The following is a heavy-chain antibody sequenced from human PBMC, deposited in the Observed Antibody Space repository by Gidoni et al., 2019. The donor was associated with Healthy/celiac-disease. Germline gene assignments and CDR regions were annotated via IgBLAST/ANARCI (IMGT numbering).Heavy chain of an antibody. CDR3: ARAHGYSYGYYYYGMDV. CDR1: GYTFTSYY. CDR2: INPSGGST. Sequence: QVQLVQSGAEVKKPGASVKVSCKASGYTFTSYYMHWVRQAPGQGLEWMGIINPSGGSTSYAQKFQGRVTMTRDTSTSTVYMELSSLRSEDTAVYYCARAHGYSYGYYYYGMDVWGQGTTVTVSS. J-gene: IGHJ6*02. D-gene: IGHD5-18*01. V-gene: IGHV1-46*01.